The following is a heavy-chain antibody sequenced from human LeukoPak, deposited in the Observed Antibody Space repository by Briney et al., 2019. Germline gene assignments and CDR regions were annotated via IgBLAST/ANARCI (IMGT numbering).Heavy chain of an antibody. Sequence: ASVKVSCKASGYTFTGYHIHWLRQAPGQGLEWMGWIIPSSGGTKYAQKFQGRVTMTRDTSINTAYMELNSLISDDTAVYSCARGILPPALDSWGQGTLVAVSS. CDR2: IIPSSGGT. CDR1: GYTFTGYH. V-gene: IGHV1-2*02. J-gene: IGHJ4*02. D-gene: IGHD2-2*01. CDR3: ARGILPPALDS.